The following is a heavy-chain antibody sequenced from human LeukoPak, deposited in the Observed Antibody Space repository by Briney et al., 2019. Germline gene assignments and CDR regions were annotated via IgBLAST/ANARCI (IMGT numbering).Heavy chain of an antibody. D-gene: IGHD3-16*02. CDR2: ISWNSGSI. V-gene: IGHV3-9*01. CDR1: GFTFDDYA. J-gene: IGHJ4*02. CDR3: ARIGLRGVIISRPLDY. Sequence: PGGSLRLSCAASGFTFDDYAMHWVRQAPGKGLEWVSGISWNSGSIGYADSVKGRFTISRDNAKNSLYLQMNSLRAEDTAVYYCARIGLRGVIISRPLDYWGQGTLVTVSS.